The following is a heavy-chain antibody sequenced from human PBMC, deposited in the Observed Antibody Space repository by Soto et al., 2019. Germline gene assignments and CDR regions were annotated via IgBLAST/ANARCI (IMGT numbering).Heavy chain of an antibody. CDR2: ISSNGGST. Sequence: GGSLRLSCSASGFTFSSYAMHWVRQAPGKGLEYVSAISSNGGSTYYADSVKGRFTISRDNSKNTLYLQMSSLRAEDTAVYYCVIPGVSGGSSIDYWGQGTLVTVSS. CDR1: GFTFSSYA. J-gene: IGHJ4*02. CDR3: VIPGVSGGSSIDY. D-gene: IGHD2-15*01. V-gene: IGHV3-64D*08.